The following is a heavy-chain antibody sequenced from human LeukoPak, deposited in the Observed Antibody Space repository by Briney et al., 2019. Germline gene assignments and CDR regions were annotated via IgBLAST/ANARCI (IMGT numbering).Heavy chain of an antibody. V-gene: IGHV4-61*02. D-gene: IGHD2-21*01. CDR1: GGSIGTGDFY. CDR2: IYTSGST. CDR3: ARDSEYCGGDCYYNWFDP. Sequence: SQTLSLTCIVSGGSIGTGDFYWSWVRQPAGKELEWIGRIYTSGSTNYNPSLKSRVTMSVDTSKNQFSLKLSSVTAADTAVYYCARDSEYCGGDCYYNWFDPWGQGTLVTVSS. J-gene: IGHJ5*02.